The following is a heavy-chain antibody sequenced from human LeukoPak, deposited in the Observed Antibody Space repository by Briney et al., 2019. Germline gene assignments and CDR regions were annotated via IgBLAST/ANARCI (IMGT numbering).Heavy chain of an antibody. V-gene: IGHV3-30*02. CDR2: IRYDGSNK. D-gene: IGHD6-19*01. J-gene: IGHJ4*02. Sequence: PGGSLRLSCAASGFTFSSYGMHWVRQAPGKGLEWVAFIRYDGSNKYYADSVKGRFTISRDNSKNTLYLQMNSLRAEDTAVYYCATLETPVAGTKGAPFDYWGQGTLVTVSS. CDR1: GFTFSSYG. CDR3: ATLETPVAGTKGAPFDY.